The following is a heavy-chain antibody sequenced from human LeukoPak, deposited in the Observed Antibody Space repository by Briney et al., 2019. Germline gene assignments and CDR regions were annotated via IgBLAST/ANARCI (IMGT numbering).Heavy chain of an antibody. J-gene: IGHJ4*02. CDR1: GFTFSSFS. CDR3: ARVRSNWYEDY. CDR2: ITTDSYT. D-gene: IGHD6-13*01. V-gene: IGHV3-21*01. Sequence: GGSLRLSCAASGFTFSSFSSNWVRQVPGKGLEWVSSITTDSYTFYADSVKGRFTISRDNAKNSLYLQMSSLRAEDTAVYYCARVRSNWYEDYWGRGTLVTVSS.